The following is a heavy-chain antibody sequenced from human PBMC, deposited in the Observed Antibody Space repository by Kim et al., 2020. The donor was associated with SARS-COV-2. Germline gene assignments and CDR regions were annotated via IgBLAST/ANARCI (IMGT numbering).Heavy chain of an antibody. V-gene: IGHV3-30*04. CDR3: ARDRSVGATSPFDY. CDR2: ISYDGSNK. J-gene: IGHJ4*02. CDR1: GFTFSSYA. D-gene: IGHD1-26*01. Sequence: GRSLRLSCAASGFTFSSYAMHWVRQAPGKGLEWVAVISYDGSNKYYADSVKGRFTISRDNSKNTLYLQMNSLRAEDTAVYYCARDRSVGATSPFDYWGQGTLVTVSS.